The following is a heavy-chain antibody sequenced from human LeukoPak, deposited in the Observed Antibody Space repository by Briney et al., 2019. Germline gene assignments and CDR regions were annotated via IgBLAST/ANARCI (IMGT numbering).Heavy chain of an antibody. J-gene: IGHJ6*02. CDR2: INHSGST. V-gene: IGHV4-34*01. D-gene: IGHD4-11*01. Sequence: SETLSLTCAVYGGSFSGYYWSWIRQPPGKGLEWIGEINHSGSTNYNPSLKSRVTISVDTSKNRFSLKLSSVTAADTAVYYCARDSYSNYVYYYGMDVWGQGTTVTVSS. CDR3: ARDSYSNYVYYYGMDV. CDR1: GGSFSGYY.